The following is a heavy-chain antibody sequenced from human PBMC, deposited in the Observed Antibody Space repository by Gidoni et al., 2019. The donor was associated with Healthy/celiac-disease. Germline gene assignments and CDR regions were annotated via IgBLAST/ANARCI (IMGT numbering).Heavy chain of an antibody. J-gene: IGHJ6*02. CDR3: ARGSIVVPAAPLYYYYGMDV. Sequence: QVQLVQSGAEGEKAGSSGEVSCKGSGGTFSRYAISRVRQAPGQGLEWMGGIIPIFGTANYAQKFQGRVTITADESTSTAYMELSSLRSEDTAVYYCARGSIVVPAAPLYYYYGMDVWGQGTTVTVSS. CDR1: GGTFSRYA. D-gene: IGHD2-2*01. V-gene: IGHV1-69*01. CDR2: IIPIFGTA.